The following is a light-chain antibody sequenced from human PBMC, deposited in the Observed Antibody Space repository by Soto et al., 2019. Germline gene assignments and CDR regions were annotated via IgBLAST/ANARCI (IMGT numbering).Light chain of an antibody. V-gene: IGKV1-5*03. Sequence: DIQMTQSPSTLSASVGDRVTIACRASQSISSWLAWYQQKPGKAPKLLIYKASSLESGVPSRFSGSGSVTEFTLTISSLQPDDFATYYCQHYNTYPLTFGGGTKVEIK. CDR1: QSISSW. CDR3: QHYNTYPLT. CDR2: KAS. J-gene: IGKJ4*01.